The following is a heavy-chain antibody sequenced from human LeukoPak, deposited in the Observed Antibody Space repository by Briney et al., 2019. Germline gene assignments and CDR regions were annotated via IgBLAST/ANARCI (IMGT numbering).Heavy chain of an antibody. D-gene: IGHD3-10*01. J-gene: IGHJ5*02. CDR1: GYTFTGYY. CDR3: ARGLTKVRGVISRWFDP. Sequence: ASVKVSCKASGYTFTGYYMHWVRQAPGQGLEWMGWINPNSGGTNYAQKFQGRVTMTRDTSISTAYMELSRLRSEDTAVYYCARGLTKVRGVISRWFDPWGQGTLVTVSS. CDR2: INPNSGGT. V-gene: IGHV1-2*02.